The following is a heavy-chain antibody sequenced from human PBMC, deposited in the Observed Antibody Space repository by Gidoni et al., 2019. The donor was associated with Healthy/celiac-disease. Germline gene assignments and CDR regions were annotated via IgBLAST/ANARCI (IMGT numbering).Heavy chain of an antibody. CDR1: GFTFSSYG. CDR3: AIGYGMDV. V-gene: IGHV3-30*03. Sequence: QVQLVESGGGVVQPGRSLRLSCAASGFTFSSYGMHWVRQAPGKGLEWVAVISYDGSKKYYADSVKGRFTISRDNSKNTLYLQMNSLRAEDTAVYYCAIGYGMDVWGQGTTVTVSS. CDR2: ISYDGSKK. J-gene: IGHJ6*02.